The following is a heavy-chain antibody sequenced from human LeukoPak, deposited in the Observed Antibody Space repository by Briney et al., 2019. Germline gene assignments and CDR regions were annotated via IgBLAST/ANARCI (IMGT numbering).Heavy chain of an antibody. CDR3: ARTYYYDSSGYSDDFDY. J-gene: IGHJ4*02. V-gene: IGHV3-21*01. D-gene: IGHD3-22*01. Sequence: GGSLRLSCAASGFTFSSHWMNWARQAPGKGLEWVSSISSSSYIYYADSVKGRFTISRDNAKNSLYLQMNSLRAEDTAVYYCARTYYYDSSGYSDDFDYWGQGTLVTVSS. CDR2: ISSSSYI. CDR1: GFTFSSHW.